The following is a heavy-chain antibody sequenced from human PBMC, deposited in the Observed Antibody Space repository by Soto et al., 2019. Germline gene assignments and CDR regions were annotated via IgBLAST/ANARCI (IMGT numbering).Heavy chain of an antibody. J-gene: IGHJ3*02. CDR1: GFTFSSYS. V-gene: IGHV3-48*01. CDR2: ISSSSSTI. D-gene: IGHD5-12*01. Sequence: EVQLVESGGGLVQPGGSLRLSCAASGFTFSSYSMNWVRQAPGKGLEWVSYISSSSSTIYYADSVKGRFTITRDNAKNSLYLQMISLSAEDTAVYYCARDPRGWLQLEAFDIWGQGTMVTVSS. CDR3: ARDPRGWLQLEAFDI.